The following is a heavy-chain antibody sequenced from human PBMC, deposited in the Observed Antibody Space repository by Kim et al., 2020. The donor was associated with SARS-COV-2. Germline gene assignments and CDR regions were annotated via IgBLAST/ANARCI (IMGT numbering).Heavy chain of an antibody. CDR3: ARDRPYDFWSGTPGEKKDAFDI. Sequence: GGSLRLSCAASGFTFSSYSMNWVRQAPGKGLEWVSYISSSSSTIYYADSVKGRFTISRDNAKNSLYLQMNSLRDEDTAVYYCARDRPYDFWSGTPGEKKDAFDIWGQGTMVTVSS. CDR2: ISSSSSTI. V-gene: IGHV3-48*02. D-gene: IGHD3-3*01. J-gene: IGHJ3*02. CDR1: GFTFSSYS.